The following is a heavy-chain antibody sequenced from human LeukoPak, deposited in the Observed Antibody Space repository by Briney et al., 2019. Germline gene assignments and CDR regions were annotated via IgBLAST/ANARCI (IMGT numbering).Heavy chain of an antibody. CDR1: GGTFSSYA. CDR2: IIPIFGTA. J-gene: IGHJ5*02. CDR3: AREAYCGGDCSDEDWFDP. D-gene: IGHD2-21*01. V-gene: IGHV1-69*13. Sequence: SVKVSCMASGGTFSSYAISWVRQAPGQGLEWMGGIIPIFGTANYAQKFQGRVTITADESTSTAYMELSSLRSEDTAVYYCAREAYCGGDCSDEDWFDPWGQGTLVTVSS.